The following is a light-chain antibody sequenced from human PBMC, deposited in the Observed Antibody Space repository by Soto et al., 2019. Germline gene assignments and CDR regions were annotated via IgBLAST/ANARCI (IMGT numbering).Light chain of an antibody. CDR1: QGISSW. CDR3: QQGKSFPWT. V-gene: IGKV1-12*01. Sequence: DIQMTQSPSSVSASVGDRVTITCRASQGISSWLAWYQQKPGRAPKLLIYVISTLQSGVPSRFSGSGSGTVFTLTISSXQPEDFATYYCQQGKSFPWTFGQGTKVDIK. J-gene: IGKJ1*01. CDR2: VIS.